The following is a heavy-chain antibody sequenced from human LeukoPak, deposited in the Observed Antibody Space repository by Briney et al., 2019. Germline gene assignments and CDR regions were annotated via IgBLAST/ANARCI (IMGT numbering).Heavy chain of an antibody. CDR1: GYTFTGYY. J-gene: IGHJ4*02. CDR2: INPNSGGT. D-gene: IGHD2-15*01. Sequence: GASVKVSCKASGYTFTGYYMHWVRQAPGQGLEWMGWINPNSGGTNYAQRLQGRVTMTTDTSTSTAYMELRSLRSDDTAVYYCARVAPNRRYCSGGTCLNSFDYWGQGTLVTVSS. CDR3: ARVAPNRRYCSGGTCLNSFDY. V-gene: IGHV1-2*02.